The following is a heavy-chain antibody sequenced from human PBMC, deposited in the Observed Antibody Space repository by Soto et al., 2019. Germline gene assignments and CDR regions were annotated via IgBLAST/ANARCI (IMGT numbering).Heavy chain of an antibody. CDR1: GFTFSSYS. J-gene: IGHJ4*02. D-gene: IGHD6-19*01. CDR3: ARDFGSSGWYRLDY. Sequence: EVQLVESGGGLVKPGGSLRLSCAASGFTFSSYSMNWVRQAPGKGLEWVSSISSSGSTIYYADSVKGRFTISRDNAKNSLYLQMNSLRAEDTAVYYCARDFGSSGWYRLDYWGQGTLVTVSS. V-gene: IGHV3-21*04. CDR2: ISSSGSTI.